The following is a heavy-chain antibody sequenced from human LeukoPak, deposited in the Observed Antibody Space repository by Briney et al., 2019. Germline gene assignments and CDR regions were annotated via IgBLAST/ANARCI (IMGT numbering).Heavy chain of an antibody. CDR1: GFTFSSYG. CDR2: ISYDGSNK. CDR3: AKDGRGFAYCSSTSCYFDY. V-gene: IGHV3-30*18. D-gene: IGHD2-2*01. Sequence: GGCLRLSCAASGFTFSSYGMHWVRRAPGKGLEWVAVISYDGSNKYYADSVKGRFTISRDNSKNTLYLQMNSLRAEDTAVYYCAKDGRGFAYCSSTSCYFDYWGQGTLVTVSS. J-gene: IGHJ4*02.